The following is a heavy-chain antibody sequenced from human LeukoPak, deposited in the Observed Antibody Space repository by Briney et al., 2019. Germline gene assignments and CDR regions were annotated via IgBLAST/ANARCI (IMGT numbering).Heavy chain of an antibody. D-gene: IGHD2-15*01. J-gene: IGHJ6*03. CDR2: INHSGNT. Sequence: KPSETLSLSCEVYVGSFSGYYWIWIRQPPGKGLEWIGEINHSGNTNHNPSLRSRVTISVDTSKNQFSLKLNSVTAADTAVYYCARGQGSSPHGGYYNMDVWGKGTPVTVSS. CDR3: ARGQGSSPHGGYYNMDV. V-gene: IGHV4-34*01. CDR1: VGSFSGYY.